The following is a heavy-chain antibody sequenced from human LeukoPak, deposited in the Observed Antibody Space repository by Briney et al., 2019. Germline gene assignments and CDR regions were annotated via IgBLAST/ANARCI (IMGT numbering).Heavy chain of an antibody. D-gene: IGHD5-18*01. CDR3: ARGYRYYFDY. Sequence: GSLRLSCAASGFTFSSYEMNWVRQPPGKGLEWIGSIYYSGSTYYNPSLKSRVTISVDTSKNQFSLKLSSVTAADTAVYYCARGYRYYFDYWGQGTLVTVSS. V-gene: IGHV4-39*01. J-gene: IGHJ4*02. CDR2: IYYSGST. CDR1: GFTFSSYE.